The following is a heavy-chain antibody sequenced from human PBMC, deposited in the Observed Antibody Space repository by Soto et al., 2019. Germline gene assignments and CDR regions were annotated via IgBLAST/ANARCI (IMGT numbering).Heavy chain of an antibody. J-gene: IGHJ6*02. CDR1: GFIFSTYS. V-gene: IGHV3-30*03. Sequence: QVQLVESGGGVVQPGRSLRLSCAASGFIFSTYSIHWVRQAPGKGLEWVAVTTFDGINKYNADSVKGRFTISRDASKKTVYLQINSPTTEDTAVYFCARKTDVMDVWGPGTTFTVSS. CDR3: ARKTDVMDV. CDR2: TTFDGINK.